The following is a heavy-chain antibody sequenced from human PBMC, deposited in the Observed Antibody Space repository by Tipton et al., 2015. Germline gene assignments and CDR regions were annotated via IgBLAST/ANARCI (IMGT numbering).Heavy chain of an antibody. CDR1: GGSIRSSSYY. V-gene: IGHV4-39*07. J-gene: IGHJ6*02. CDR2: IYFSGST. CDR3: ARDLEHGMDV. Sequence: GLVKPSETLSLTCTVSGGSIRSSSYYWGWIRQPPGKGLEWIGSIYFSGSTYYSPSLTSRVTISMDASKNQFSLTLNSVAAADTAVYYCARDLEHGMDVWGHGTTVTVSS. D-gene: IGHD5-24*01.